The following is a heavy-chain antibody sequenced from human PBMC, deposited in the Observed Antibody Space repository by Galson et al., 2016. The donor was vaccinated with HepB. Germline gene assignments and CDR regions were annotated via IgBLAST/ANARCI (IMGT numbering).Heavy chain of an antibody. V-gene: IGHV3-23*01. CDR1: GFTFGDYA. Sequence: SLRLSCATSGFTFGDYAMTWVRQAPGKGLEWVSVISGTSASIFYGDSVKGRFTISRDNSKNTLYLQMNRLRAEDTAVYYCAKGGTPDDQTVNYAMDVWGQGTTVTVSS. CDR3: AKGGTPDDQTVNYAMDV. J-gene: IGHJ6*02. D-gene: IGHD2-15*01. CDR2: ISGTSASI.